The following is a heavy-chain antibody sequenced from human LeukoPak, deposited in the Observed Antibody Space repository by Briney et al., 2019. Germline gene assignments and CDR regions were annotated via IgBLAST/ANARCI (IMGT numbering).Heavy chain of an antibody. CDR3: ARETMLAGFASGLGFNY. CDR2: IYASGST. CDR1: GGSISSGSYY. Sequence: PSETLSLTCTVSGGSISSGSYYWSWIRQPAGKGLEWIGRIYASGSTNYNPSLKSRVTISVDTSKNQFSLKLSSVTAADTATYYCARETMLAGFASGLGFNYWGQGILVIVSS. D-gene: IGHD6-19*01. V-gene: IGHV4-61*02. J-gene: IGHJ4*02.